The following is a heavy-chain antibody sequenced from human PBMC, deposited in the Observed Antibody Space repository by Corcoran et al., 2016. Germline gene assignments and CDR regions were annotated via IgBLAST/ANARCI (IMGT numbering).Heavy chain of an antibody. CDR2: IGITGDT. V-gene: IGHV3-13*01. Sequence: EVQLVESGGDLVQPGASLRLSCAASTFTFRNYDMHWVRQTTGKGLEWVSAIGITGDTYYSDSVKGRFTISRDNAKNSLYPQMNSLRAEDTAVYYCATEIPSGPGWGGLDVWGQGTTVAVSS. J-gene: IGHJ6*02. CDR3: ATEIPSGPGWGGLDV. D-gene: IGHD6-19*01. CDR1: TFTFRNYD.